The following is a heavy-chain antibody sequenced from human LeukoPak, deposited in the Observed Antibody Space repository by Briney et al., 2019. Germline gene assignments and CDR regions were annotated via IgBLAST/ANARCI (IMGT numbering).Heavy chain of an antibody. Sequence: SETLSLTCTVSGGSISSYYWSWVRQPPGKGLEWIGYVSYSGSTDYNPSLKSRVIISIDTSKNQFSLKLSSVTAADTAVYYCARVGPRYSSSSPFDYWGQGTLVTVSS. CDR3: ARVGPRYSSSSPFDY. J-gene: IGHJ4*02. V-gene: IGHV4-59*12. CDR2: VSYSGST. CDR1: GGSISSYY. D-gene: IGHD6-6*01.